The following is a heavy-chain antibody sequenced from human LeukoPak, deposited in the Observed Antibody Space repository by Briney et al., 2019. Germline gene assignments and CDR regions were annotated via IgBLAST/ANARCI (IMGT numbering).Heavy chain of an antibody. CDR3: AGQHSTSWYHRVDY. Sequence: SETLSLTCTVSGGSTSSSGYSWGWIRQPPGKGLEWIGSIHYSGTAHYNPSLKSRVTISIDTSKIQFSLRLSSVTAADTAVYYCAGQHSTSWYHRVDYWGQGTLVTVSS. V-gene: IGHV4-39*01. CDR2: IHYSGTA. CDR1: GGSTSSSGYS. D-gene: IGHD6-13*01. J-gene: IGHJ4*02.